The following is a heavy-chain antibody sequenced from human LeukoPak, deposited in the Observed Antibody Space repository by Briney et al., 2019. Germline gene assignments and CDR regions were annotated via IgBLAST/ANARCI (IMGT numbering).Heavy chain of an antibody. Sequence: GGSLRLSCVASGFAFNYDDMNWVRQAPGKGLEWVSSISSSSSYIYSADSAKGRFTISRDNANGSLFLQMSSLTPEHTAIYFCARRGGLSSGRSFDHWGQGTLVIVSS. D-gene: IGHD3-16*01. CDR1: GFAFNYDD. CDR2: ISSSSSYI. CDR3: ARRGGLSSGRSFDH. V-gene: IGHV3-21*04. J-gene: IGHJ4*02.